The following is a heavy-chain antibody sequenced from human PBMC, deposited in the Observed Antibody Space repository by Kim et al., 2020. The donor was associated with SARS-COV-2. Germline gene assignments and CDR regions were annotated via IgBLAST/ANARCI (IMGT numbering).Heavy chain of an antibody. CDR3: AAADERWFDP. V-gene: IGHV1-58*01. Sequence: TNYAQKFQERVTITRDMSTSTAYMELSSLRSEDTAVYYCAAADERWFDPWGQGTLVTVSS. J-gene: IGHJ5*02. CDR2: T.